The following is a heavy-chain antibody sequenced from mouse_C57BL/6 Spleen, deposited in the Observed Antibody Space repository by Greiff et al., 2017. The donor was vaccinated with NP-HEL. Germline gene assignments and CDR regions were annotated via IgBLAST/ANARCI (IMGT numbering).Heavy chain of an antibody. V-gene: IGHV1-52*01. Sequence: QVQLQQPGAELVRPGSSVKLSCMASGYTFTSYWMHWVKQRPIQGLEWIGNINPSDSDTHSNQEFTDKATLTVAKSSSTAYMQLSILTSADSAIYYCARSGLYCNDSAWYYGGQGTS. CDR2: INPSDSDT. D-gene: IGHD3-2*02. CDR3: ARSGLYCNDSAWYY. J-gene: IGHJ2*02. CDR1: GYTFTSYW.